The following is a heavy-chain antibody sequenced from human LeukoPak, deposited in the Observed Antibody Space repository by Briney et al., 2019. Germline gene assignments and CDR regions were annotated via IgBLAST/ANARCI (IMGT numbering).Heavy chain of an antibody. CDR1: GFTFSSYG. CDR2: IWYDGSNK. V-gene: IGHV3-33*01. CDR3: ARDLAYCGGDCYSYYYGVDV. D-gene: IGHD2-21*02. Sequence: QSGGSLRLSCAASGFTFSSYGMHWVRQAPGKGLEWVAVIWYDGSNKYYADSVKGRFTISRDNSKNTLYLQMNSLRAEDTAVYYCARDLAYCGGDCYSYYYGVDVWGQGTTVTVSS. J-gene: IGHJ6*02.